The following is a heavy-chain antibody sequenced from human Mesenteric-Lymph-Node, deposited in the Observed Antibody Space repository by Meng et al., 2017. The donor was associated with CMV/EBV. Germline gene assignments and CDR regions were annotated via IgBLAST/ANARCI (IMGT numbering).Heavy chain of an antibody. Sequence: KGACKASGYTFTDYYIHWVRQAPGQGLEWMGWIGPKSGGTKYAQKFQGRVIMTRDTSITTAYMELSGLTSDDTAVYYCAREFSWFDPWGQGTLVTVSS. CDR2: IGPKSGGT. CDR1: GYTFTDYY. J-gene: IGHJ5*02. CDR3: AREFSWFDP. D-gene: IGHD3-3*01. V-gene: IGHV1-2*02.